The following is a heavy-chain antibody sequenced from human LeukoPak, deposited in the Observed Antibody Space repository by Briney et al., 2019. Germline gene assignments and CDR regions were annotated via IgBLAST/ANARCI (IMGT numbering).Heavy chain of an antibody. CDR2: SIPFFGTA. J-gene: IGHJ6*02. CDR1: GGTFSSYA. Sequence: SVKVSCKASGGTFSSYAITGLGQAPGQGLEGLGGSIPFFGTANYAQKFQGRVTITADESTSTAYMELSSLRSEDTAVYYCAGEGTVAAAVRGYYYYGMDVWGQGTTVTVSS. CDR3: AGEGTVAAAVRGYYYYGMDV. V-gene: IGHV1-69*01. D-gene: IGHD6-13*01.